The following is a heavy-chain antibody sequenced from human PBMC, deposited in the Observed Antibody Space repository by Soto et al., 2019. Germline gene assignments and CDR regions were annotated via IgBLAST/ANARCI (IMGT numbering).Heavy chain of an antibody. V-gene: IGHV4-31*03. J-gene: IGHJ5*02. CDR2: TYYSGST. CDR1: AGSITTGGYY. CDR3: AREDHEKDNWFDP. Sequence: SETLSLTCTVSAGSITTGGYYWSWIRQHPGKGLEWIGYTYYSGSTYYNPSLKSRVTISVDTSKNQFSLKLSSVTAADTAVYYCAREDHEKDNWFDPWGQGTLVTVSS.